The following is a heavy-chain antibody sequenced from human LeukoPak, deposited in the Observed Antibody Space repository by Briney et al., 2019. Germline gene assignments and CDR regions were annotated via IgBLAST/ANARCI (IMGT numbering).Heavy chain of an antibody. D-gene: IGHD3-10*01. Sequence: ASVKVSCKASGYTFTGYYMHWVRQAPGQGLEWMGWINPNSGGTNYAQKFQGRVTITRNTSISTAYMELSSLRSEDTAVYYCAKDRVYYAGAYDAFDIWGQGTMVTVSS. CDR1: GYTFTGYY. V-gene: IGHV1-2*02. CDR2: INPNSGGT. CDR3: AKDRVYYAGAYDAFDI. J-gene: IGHJ3*02.